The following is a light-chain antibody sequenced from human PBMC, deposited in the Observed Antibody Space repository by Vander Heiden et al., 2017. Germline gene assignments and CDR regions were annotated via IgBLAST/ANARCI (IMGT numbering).Light chain of an antibody. CDR1: QSVLYSSNNKNY. J-gene: IGKJ2*01. CDR3: QQYYTTPYT. V-gene: IGKV4-1*01. CDR2: WAS. Sequence: DIVMTQSPDSLAVSLGERATINCKSSQSVLYSSNNKNYLVWYQQKPGQPPKLLIYWASTRESGVPVRFSGSASGTDFTLTISSLQAEDVAVYYCQQYYTTPYTFGQGTKLEIK.